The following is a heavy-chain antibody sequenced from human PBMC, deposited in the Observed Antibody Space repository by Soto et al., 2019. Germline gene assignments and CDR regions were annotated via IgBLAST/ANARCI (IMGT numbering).Heavy chain of an antibody. Sequence: QVQLQESGPGLVKPSQTLSLTCTVSGGSISSGDYYWSWIRQPPGKGLEWIGYIYYSGSTYYNPSLKRRVTISVDTSKNQFSLKLSSVTAADTAVYYCARDYNPIPSDYGMDVWGQGTTVTVSS. V-gene: IGHV4-30-4*01. CDR1: GGSISSGDYY. CDR3: ARDYNPIPSDYGMDV. CDR2: IYYSGST. J-gene: IGHJ6*02. D-gene: IGHD1-1*01.